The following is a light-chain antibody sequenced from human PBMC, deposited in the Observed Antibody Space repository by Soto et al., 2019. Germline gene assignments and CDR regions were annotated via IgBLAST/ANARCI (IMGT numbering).Light chain of an antibody. J-gene: IGKJ1*01. CDR1: QSVSSSY. V-gene: IGKV3-20*01. Sequence: EIVLTQSPGTLSLSPGERATLSCRASQSVSSSYLAWYQQKPGQAPRLLIYGASSRATGIPDRFSGSGSGEDFTLTISRLEPEDFAVYYCQQYGSSPPAWTFGQGTKLEIK. CDR2: GAS. CDR3: QQYGSSPPAWT.